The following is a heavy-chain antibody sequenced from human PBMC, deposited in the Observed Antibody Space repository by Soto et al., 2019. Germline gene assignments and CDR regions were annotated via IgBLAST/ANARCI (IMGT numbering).Heavy chain of an antibody. J-gene: IGHJ6*02. Sequence: ASVKVSCKASGYSVASYFVHWVRQAPGQGLEWLGVINPSAGTTTYAQKFQGRVTMTWDTSTNTVYMDLSSLRSEDTAIYYCARGGSSPAFCYYCGMDVWGQGTTVTVSS. CDR3: ARGGSSPAFCYYCGMDV. CDR2: INPSAGTT. CDR1: GYSVASYF. V-gene: IGHV1-46*01. D-gene: IGHD6-13*01.